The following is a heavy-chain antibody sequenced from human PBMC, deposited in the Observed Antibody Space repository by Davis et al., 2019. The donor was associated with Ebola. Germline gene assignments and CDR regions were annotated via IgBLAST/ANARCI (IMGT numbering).Heavy chain of an antibody. J-gene: IGHJ4*02. CDR2: IYDQSS. CDR3: ATTQWLREFDN. V-gene: IGHV3-53*05. Sequence: GGSLRLSCATSGFPFSSYEFNWVRQAPGKGLEWVSVIYDQSSAYADAVRGRFIISRDKSNNTLYLQMNSLRVDDTAVYYCATTQWLREFDNWGQGTLVTVSS. D-gene: IGHD6-19*01. CDR1: GFPFSSYE.